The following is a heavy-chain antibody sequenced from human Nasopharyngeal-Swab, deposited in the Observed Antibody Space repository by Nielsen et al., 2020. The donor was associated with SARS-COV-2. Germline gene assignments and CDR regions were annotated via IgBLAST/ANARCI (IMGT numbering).Heavy chain of an antibody. CDR1: GYTFARNY. Sequence: ASVQVSCKASGYTFARNYIHWVRQAPGQGLEWRGLINHRDRSTSYAQQFQGRVTMTRDTSTSTVSMELSSLRSDDTAVYYCARDAKDCSSTSCSIYFSHYIDVWGKGTTVTVSS. CDR2: INHRDRST. CDR3: ARDAKDCSSTSCSIYFSHYIDV. V-gene: IGHV1-46*01. J-gene: IGHJ6*03. D-gene: IGHD2-2*01.